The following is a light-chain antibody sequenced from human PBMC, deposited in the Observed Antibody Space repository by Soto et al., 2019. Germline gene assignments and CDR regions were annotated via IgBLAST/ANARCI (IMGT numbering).Light chain of an antibody. V-gene: IGKV3-15*01. Sequence: EIVMTQSPVTLSVSPGERATLSCRASQSVSSNLAWYQQKPGQAPRLLISGASTRATGIPARFSGSGSGTEFTLTISSLQSEDFALYYCQQYNNWWTFGQGTKVDIK. CDR2: GAS. J-gene: IGKJ1*01. CDR1: QSVSSN. CDR3: QQYNNWWT.